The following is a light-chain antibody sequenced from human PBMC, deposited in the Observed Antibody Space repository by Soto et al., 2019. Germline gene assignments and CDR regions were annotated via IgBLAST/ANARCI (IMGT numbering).Light chain of an antibody. CDR1: QSVSSNY. J-gene: IGKJ5*01. CDR2: DAS. Sequence: EIVLTQSPGTLSLSPWERATLSCRASQSVSSNYLAWYQHKPGQAPRLLIYDASNRATGIPARFSGSGSGTDFTLTISSLEPEDFAVYYCQQRSNWSITFGQGTRLEIK. CDR3: QQRSNWSIT. V-gene: IGKV3-11*01.